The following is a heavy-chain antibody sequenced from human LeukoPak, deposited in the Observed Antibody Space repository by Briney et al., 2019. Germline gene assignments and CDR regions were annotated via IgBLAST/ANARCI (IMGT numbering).Heavy chain of an antibody. CDR1: GFTFSDYY. Sequence: GGSLRLSCAASGFTFSDYYMSWIRQAPGKGLERVSCICSSGSTIYCADSVKGRFTISRDNAKNSLYLQMNSLRAEDTAVYYSARDDHSSGWYGDFDYWGQGTLVTVSS. D-gene: IGHD6-19*01. CDR3: ARDDHSSGWYGDFDY. V-gene: IGHV3-11*01. CDR2: ICSSGSTI. J-gene: IGHJ4*02.